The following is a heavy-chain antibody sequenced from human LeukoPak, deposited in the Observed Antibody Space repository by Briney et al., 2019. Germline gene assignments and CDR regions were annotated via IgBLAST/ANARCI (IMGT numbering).Heavy chain of an antibody. Sequence: SETLSLTCTVSGDSISSGSFYWSWIRQPAGKGLEWIGRIYIGGNTNYNPSLQSRVAISIDTSKNQFSLKLTSVTAADTAVYYCARGGTNRAFDYWGQGTLVTVSS. D-gene: IGHD1-14*01. CDR2: IYIGGNT. J-gene: IGHJ4*02. CDR1: GDSISSGSFY. CDR3: ARGGTNRAFDY. V-gene: IGHV4-61*02.